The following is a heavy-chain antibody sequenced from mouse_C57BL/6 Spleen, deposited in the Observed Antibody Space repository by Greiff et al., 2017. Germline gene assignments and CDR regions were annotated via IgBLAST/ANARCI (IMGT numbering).Heavy chain of an antibody. CDR1: GFNIKNTY. J-gene: IGHJ2*01. Sequence: VQLKQSVAELVRPGASVKLSCTASGFNIKNTYMHWVKQRPEQGLEWIGRIDPANGNTKYAPKFQGKATITADTSSNTAYLQLSSLTSEDTAIYYCASPPNLLLRGYFDYWGQGTTLTVSS. CDR2: IDPANGNT. CDR3: ASPPNLLLRGYFDY. V-gene: IGHV14-3*01. D-gene: IGHD1-1*01.